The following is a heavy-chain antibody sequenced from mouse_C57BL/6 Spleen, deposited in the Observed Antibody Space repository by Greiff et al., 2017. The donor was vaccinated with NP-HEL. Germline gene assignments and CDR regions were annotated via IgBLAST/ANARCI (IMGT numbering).Heavy chain of an antibody. V-gene: IGHV1-69*01. J-gene: IGHJ2*01. CDR1: GYTFTSYW. D-gene: IGHD1-2*01. CDR2: IDPSDSYT. CDR3: ARGYGLFGY. Sequence: QVQLQQPGAELVMPGASVKLSCKASGYTFTSYWMHWVKQRPGQGLEWIGEIDPSDSYTNYNQKFKGKSTLTVDKSSSTAYMQLSSLTSEDSAVYYCARGYGLFGYWGQGTTLTVSS.